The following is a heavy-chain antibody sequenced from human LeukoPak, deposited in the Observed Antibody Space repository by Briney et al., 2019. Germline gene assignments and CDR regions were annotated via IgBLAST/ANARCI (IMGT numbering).Heavy chain of an antibody. CDR1: DDSIKNYF. Sequence: SETLSLTCTVSDDSIKNYFWTWIRQSPGKGLEWIGYVFYSGSTSYNPSLRSRLTMSVDTSKSQFSLKLSSVTAADTAVYYCARSSPSFYGYSSSWYSPFDYWGQGTLVTVSS. D-gene: IGHD6-13*01. CDR3: ARSSPSFYGYSSSWYSPFDY. V-gene: IGHV4-59*12. CDR2: VFYSGST. J-gene: IGHJ4*02.